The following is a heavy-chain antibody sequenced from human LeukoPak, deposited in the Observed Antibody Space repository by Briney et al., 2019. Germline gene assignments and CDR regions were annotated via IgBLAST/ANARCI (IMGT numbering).Heavy chain of an antibody. D-gene: IGHD1-14*01. CDR3: TIRGRYFDS. Sequence: RGSLRLSCAASGFTFSNAWMSWVRQAPGRGLEWVGRIKSRTDGGTRDYAAPVKGRFTISRDDSKNTLFVQMNSLKNEDTAVYYCTIRGRYFDSGDPGTLVTVSS. V-gene: IGHV3-15*01. CDR1: GFTFSNAW. J-gene: IGHJ4*02. CDR2: IKSRTDGGTR.